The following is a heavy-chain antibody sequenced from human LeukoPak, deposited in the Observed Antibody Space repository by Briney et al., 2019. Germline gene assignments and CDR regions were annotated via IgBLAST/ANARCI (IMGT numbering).Heavy chain of an antibody. V-gene: IGHV3-7*01. Sequence: GGSLRLSCAASGHTFRSYAMTWVRQAPGKGLEWVANIKQGGSEKYYVDSVKGRFTISRDNAKNSLYLQMNSLRAEDTAVYYCARDLSSSWYGLDYWGQGTLVTVSS. D-gene: IGHD6-13*01. J-gene: IGHJ4*02. CDR2: IKQGGSEK. CDR3: ARDLSSSWYGLDY. CDR1: GHTFRSYA.